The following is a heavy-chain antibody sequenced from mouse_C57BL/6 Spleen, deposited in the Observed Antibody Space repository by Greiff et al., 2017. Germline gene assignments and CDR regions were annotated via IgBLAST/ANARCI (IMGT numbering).Heavy chain of an antibody. CDR1: GYSITRGYY. V-gene: IGHV3-6*01. CDR3: ATTVVGAMDY. CDR2: ISYDGSN. Sequence: EVKVEESGPGLVKPSQSLSLTCSVTGYSITRGYYWNWIRQFPGNKLEWMGYISYDGSNNYNPSLKNRISITRDTSKNQFFLKLNAVTTEDTATYYCATTVVGAMDYWGQGTSVTVSS. J-gene: IGHJ4*01. D-gene: IGHD1-1*01.